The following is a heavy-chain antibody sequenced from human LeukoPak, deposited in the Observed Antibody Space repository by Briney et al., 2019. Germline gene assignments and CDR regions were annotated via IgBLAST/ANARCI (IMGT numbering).Heavy chain of an antibody. J-gene: IGHJ4*02. CDR2: ISRSGSTI. CDR1: GFTFSSYT. CDR3: ARDTEHLYFVFDY. Sequence: GGSLRLSCAASGFTFSSYTMNWVRQAPGKGLEWVSYISRSGSTIYYADSVKGRFTISRDNAKNSLYLQMNSLRDEDTAVYYCARDTEHLYFVFDYWGQGTLVTVSS. D-gene: IGHD2-2*02. V-gene: IGHV3-48*02.